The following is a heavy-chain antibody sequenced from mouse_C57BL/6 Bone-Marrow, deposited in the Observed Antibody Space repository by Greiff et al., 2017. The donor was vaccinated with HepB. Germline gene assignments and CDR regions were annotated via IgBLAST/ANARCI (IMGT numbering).Heavy chain of an antibody. CDR3: ASTPITTVVYFDY. D-gene: IGHD1-1*01. Sequence: DVKLVESGGGLVKPGGSLKLSCAASGFTFSSYAMSWVRQTPEKRLEWVATISDGGSYTYYPDNVKGRFTISRDNAKNNLYLQMSHLKSEDTAMYYCASTPITTVVYFDYWGQGTTLTVSS. J-gene: IGHJ2*01. V-gene: IGHV5-4*03. CDR1: GFTFSSYA. CDR2: ISDGGSYT.